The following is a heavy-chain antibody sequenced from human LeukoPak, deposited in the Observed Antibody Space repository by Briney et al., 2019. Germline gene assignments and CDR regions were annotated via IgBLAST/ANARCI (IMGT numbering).Heavy chain of an antibody. V-gene: IGHV1-8*01. J-gene: IGHJ6*03. CDR3: ARAGNHHYYYYYMDV. Sequence: GASVKVSCKASGYTFTSYDINWVRQATGQGREWMGWMTPNSGNTGYAQKFQGRVTMTRNTSISTAYMELSSLRSEDTAVYYCARAGNHHYYYYYMDVWGKGTTVTVSS. D-gene: IGHD1-14*01. CDR1: GYTFTSYD. CDR2: MTPNSGNT.